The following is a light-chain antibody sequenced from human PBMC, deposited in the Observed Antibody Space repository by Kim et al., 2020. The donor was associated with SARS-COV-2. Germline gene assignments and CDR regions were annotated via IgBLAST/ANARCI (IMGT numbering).Light chain of an antibody. Sequence: DIQMTQSPSSLSASVGDRVTITCQASQDISNYLNWYQQKPGKAPKLLIYDASNLETGVPSRFSGSGSGTDFTFTISSLQPEDIATYYCQQYDNLRFPLTFGGGTKVDIK. CDR1: QDISNY. CDR3: QQYDNLRFPLT. CDR2: DAS. V-gene: IGKV1-33*01. J-gene: IGKJ4*01.